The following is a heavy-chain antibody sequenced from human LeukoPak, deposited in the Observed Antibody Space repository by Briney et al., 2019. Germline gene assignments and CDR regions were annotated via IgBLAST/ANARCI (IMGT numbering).Heavy chain of an antibody. Sequence: PGGSLRLSCAVSGFTFSNYGMSWVRQVPGKGLEWVSIISVSGDSTYYAASVKGRFTVSRDNSKNTLYLQMNSLRVEDTALYYCAKGPNWFDPWGQGTLVTVSS. CDR3: AKGPNWFDP. J-gene: IGHJ5*02. V-gene: IGHV3-23*01. CDR2: ISVSGDST. CDR1: GFTFSNYG.